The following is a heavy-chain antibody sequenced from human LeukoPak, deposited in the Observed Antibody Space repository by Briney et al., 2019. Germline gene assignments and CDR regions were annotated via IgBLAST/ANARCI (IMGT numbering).Heavy chain of an antibody. V-gene: IGHV4-59*01. CDR2: IYYSGST. D-gene: IGHD6-13*01. CDR1: GGSISSYY. J-gene: IGHJ4*02. CDR3: ARESSSWFYSDY. Sequence: SETLSLTCTISGGSISSYYWSWIRQPPGKGLEWIGYIYYSGSTNYNPSLKSRVTISVDTSKNQFSLNLPSVTAADTAVYYCARESSSWFYSDYWGQGTLVTVSS.